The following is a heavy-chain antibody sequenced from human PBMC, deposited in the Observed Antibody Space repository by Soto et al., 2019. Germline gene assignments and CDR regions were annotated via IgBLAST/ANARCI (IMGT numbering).Heavy chain of an antibody. D-gene: IGHD6-19*01. CDR3: AAAAIPVAGRHPDF. V-gene: IGHV1-2*02. CDR2: INPNNGVT. J-gene: IGHJ4*02. Sequence: ASVKVSCKASGYMFTGFYLHWVRQAPGQGLEWMGWINPNNGVTTYAKNFQGRVTMTRDSSISTAYMELSSLRPDDTAVYFCAAAAIPVAGRHPDFWGQGTVVTVSS. CDR1: GYMFTGFY.